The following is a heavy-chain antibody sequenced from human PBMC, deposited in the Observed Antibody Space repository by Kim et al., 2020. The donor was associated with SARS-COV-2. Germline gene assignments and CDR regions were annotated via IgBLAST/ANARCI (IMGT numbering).Heavy chain of an antibody. D-gene: IGHD4-17*01. Sequence: GFAFSNYAVHWVRQAPGKGLEWVAVISVDGTLQYYADSMKGRFTISRDNSKNTLYLQMNGLRAEDTAMYYCARQIEYGRWYLDFWGRGTLAT. V-gene: IGHV3-30*04. CDR2: ISVDGTLQ. CDR3: ARQIEYGRWYLDF. CDR1: GFAFSNYA. J-gene: IGHJ2*01.